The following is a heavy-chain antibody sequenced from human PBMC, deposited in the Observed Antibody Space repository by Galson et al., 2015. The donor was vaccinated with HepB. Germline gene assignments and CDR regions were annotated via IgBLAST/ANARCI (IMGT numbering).Heavy chain of an antibody. J-gene: IGHJ5*01. D-gene: IGHD2-15*01. V-gene: IGHV1-18*01. CDR3: VSDRCRGDSCYLGEHFFDS. CDR1: GYTFTHFA. Sequence: SVKLSCTASGYTFTHFAVSWVRQAPGQGLEWMGRISGYETDENYAEQFQGRLTMTRDTFTNTAYMEIRILTYVDTAVYYCVSDRCRGDSCYLGEHFFDSWGQGTLVTVSS. CDR2: ISGYETDE.